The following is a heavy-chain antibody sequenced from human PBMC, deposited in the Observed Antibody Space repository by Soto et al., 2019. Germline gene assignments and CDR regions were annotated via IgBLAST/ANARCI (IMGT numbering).Heavy chain of an antibody. J-gene: IGHJ5*02. CDR1: GGSISSGGYY. CDR2: IYNSGST. CDR3: ARDPAP. Sequence: QVQLQESGPGLVKPSQTLSLTCTVSGGSISSGGYYWSWIRQHPGKGLEWIGYIYNSGSTYYNPCLKSRVTRSAYTSKNQFALKLSSGTAADTAVYYCARDPAPWGQGTLVTVSS. V-gene: IGHV4-31*03.